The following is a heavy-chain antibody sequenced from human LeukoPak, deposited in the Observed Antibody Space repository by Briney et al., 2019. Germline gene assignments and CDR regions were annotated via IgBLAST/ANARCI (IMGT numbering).Heavy chain of an antibody. D-gene: IGHD5-24*01. Sequence: SETLSLTCTVSGGSSSSGNYYWSWIRQPAGKGLEWIGRIYTSGSTNYDPSLKSRVTISVDTSKNQFSLKLSSVTAADTAVYYCARAHVEMATISRPRNIYFDYWGQGTLVTVSS. CDR3: ARAHVEMATISRPRNIYFDY. CDR1: GGSSSSGNYY. V-gene: IGHV4-61*02. CDR2: IYTSGST. J-gene: IGHJ4*02.